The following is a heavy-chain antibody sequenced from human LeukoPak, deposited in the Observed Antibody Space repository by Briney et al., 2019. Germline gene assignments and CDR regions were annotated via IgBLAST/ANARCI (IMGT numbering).Heavy chain of an antibody. D-gene: IGHD1-1*01. CDR2: INYSGST. CDR1: GGSTTNSY. V-gene: IGHV4-59*01. J-gene: IGHJ3*02. CDR3: ARDPLSTNDFDI. Sequence: SETLSLTCTVSGGSTTNSYWNWIRRSPGKGLEWIGYINYSGSTNYNPSLKSRVTISVDTSKNQFSLKLSSVTAADTAVYFCARDPLSTNDFDIWGQGTMVTVSS.